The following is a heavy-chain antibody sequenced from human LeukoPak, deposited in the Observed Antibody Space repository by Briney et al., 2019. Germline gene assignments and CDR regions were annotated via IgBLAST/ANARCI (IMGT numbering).Heavy chain of an antibody. V-gene: IGHV1-69*04. CDR1: GGTFSSYA. D-gene: IGHD3-22*01. Sequence: ASVKVSCKASGGTFSSYAISWVRQAPGQGLEWMGRIIPILGIANYAQKFQGRVTITADKSTSTAYMELSSLRSEDTAVYYCARIGYYDSSGYCPYWGQGTLVTVSS. J-gene: IGHJ4*02. CDR2: IIPILGIA. CDR3: ARIGYYDSSGYCPY.